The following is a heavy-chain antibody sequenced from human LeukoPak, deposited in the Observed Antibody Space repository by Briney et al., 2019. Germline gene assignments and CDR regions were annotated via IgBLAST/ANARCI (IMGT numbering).Heavy chain of an antibody. J-gene: IGHJ3*02. CDR2: ISAYNGNT. CDR3: TYYYGSGSYSTGDDDAFDI. D-gene: IGHD3-10*01. Sequence: ASVKVSCKASGYTFTSYGISWVRQAPGQGLEWMGWISAYNGNTNYAQKLQGRVTMTTDTSTGTAYMELRSLRSDDTAVYYCTYYYGSGSYSTGDDDAFDIWGQGTMVTVSS. V-gene: IGHV1-18*01. CDR1: GYTFTSYG.